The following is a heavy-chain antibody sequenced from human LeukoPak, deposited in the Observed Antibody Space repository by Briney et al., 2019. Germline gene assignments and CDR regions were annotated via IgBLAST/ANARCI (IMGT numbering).Heavy chain of an antibody. CDR1: GGSFSGYY. D-gene: IGHD3-16*01. Sequence: SETLSLTCAVYGGSFSGYYWSWIRQPPGKGLEWIGEINHSGSTNYNPSLKSRVTISVDTSKNQYSLKLSSVTAADTAVYYCARHVRGGSYFNYWGQGTLVTVSS. CDR2: INHSGST. CDR3: ARHVRGGSYFNY. V-gene: IGHV4-34*01. J-gene: IGHJ4*02.